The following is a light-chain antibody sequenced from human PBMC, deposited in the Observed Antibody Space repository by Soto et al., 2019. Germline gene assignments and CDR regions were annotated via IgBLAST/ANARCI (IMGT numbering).Light chain of an antibody. CDR1: SSDVGISNL. V-gene: IGLV2-23*02. CDR2: EVS. J-gene: IGLJ3*02. Sequence: QSVLTQPASVSGSPGQSITISCTGTSSDVGISNLVSWYQQHPGKAPKLMIHEVSQRPSGVSNRFSGSKSGNTASLTISGLQAEDEADYYCYSNAGGPWVFGGGTKVTVL. CDR3: YSNAGGPWV.